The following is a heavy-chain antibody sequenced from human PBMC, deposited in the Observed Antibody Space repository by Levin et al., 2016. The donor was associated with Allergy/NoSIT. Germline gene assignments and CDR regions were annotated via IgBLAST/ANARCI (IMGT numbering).Heavy chain of an antibody. D-gene: IGHD3/OR15-3a*01. V-gene: IGHV3-30-3*01. CDR2: ISYDGSNK. J-gene: IGHJ6*02. CDR3: ARDVRDLHYYYYGMDV. CDR1: GFTFSSYA. Sequence: GESLKISCAASGFTFSSYAMHWVRQAPGKGLEWVAVISYDGSNKYYADSVKGRFTISRDNSKNTLYLQMNSLRAEDTAVYYCARDVRDLHYYYYGMDVWGQGTTVTVSS.